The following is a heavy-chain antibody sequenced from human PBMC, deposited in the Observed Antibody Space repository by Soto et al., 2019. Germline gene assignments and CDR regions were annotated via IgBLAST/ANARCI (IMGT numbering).Heavy chain of an antibody. CDR1: GGSISSYY. CDR3: ARLLRVPSTVTTTEWFGP. D-gene: IGHD1-1*01. J-gene: IGHJ5*02. CDR2: IYYSRST. V-gene: IGHV4-59*01. Sequence: PSETLSLTCTVSGGSISSYYLSWIRQPPGKGLEWIGYIYYSRSTNSNPSLKSRVTISLDTSKHQFSLKLSSVTAADTAVYYCARLLRVPSTVTTTEWFGPWGQGTPVNVSS.